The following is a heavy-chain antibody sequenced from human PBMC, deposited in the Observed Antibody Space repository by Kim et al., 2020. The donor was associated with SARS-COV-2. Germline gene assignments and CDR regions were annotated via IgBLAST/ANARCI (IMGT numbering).Heavy chain of an antibody. J-gene: IGHJ6*02. D-gene: IGHD1-26*01. V-gene: IGHV3-9*01. CDR1: GFTFGDHA. CDR3: VKDKRGWELLEGAAYHYGMDV. Sequence: GGSLRLSCAASGFTFGDHAMHWVRQFPGKGLEWVSGISWNSAIMDYADSVKGRFTVSRDNAKNSLYLQMSRLRTEDTALYYCVKDKRGWELLEGAAYHYGMDVWGQGTTVTVSS. CDR2: ISWNSAIM.